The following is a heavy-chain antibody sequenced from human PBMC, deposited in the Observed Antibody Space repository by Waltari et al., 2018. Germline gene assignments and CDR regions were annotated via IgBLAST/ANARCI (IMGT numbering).Heavy chain of an antibody. J-gene: IGHJ6*02. D-gene: IGHD2-2*01. CDR2: IIPIFGTA. CDR3: ARVYCSSTSCYFLGGMDV. V-gene: IGHV1-69*01. CDR1: GGTFSSYA. Sequence: QVQLVQSGAEVKKPGSSVKVSCKASGGTFSSYAIRWVRQAPGQGLEWMGGIIPIFGTANYAQKFQGRVTITADESTSTAYMELSSLRSEDTAVYYCARVYCSSTSCYFLGGMDVWGQGTTVTVSS.